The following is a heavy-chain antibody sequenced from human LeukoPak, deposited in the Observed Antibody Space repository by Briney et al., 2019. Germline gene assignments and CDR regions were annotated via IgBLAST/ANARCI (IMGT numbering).Heavy chain of an antibody. Sequence: SETLSLTCAVYSGSFSGYSWSWIRQPPGKGLEWIGEINHSGSTNYSPSLKSRVTISVDTSSSQFSLSLSSVTAADTVVYYCARNHTGYFDPWGQGTLVTVSS. D-gene: IGHD5-18*01. V-gene: IGHV4-34*01. CDR3: ARNHTGYFDP. CDR1: SGSFSGYS. J-gene: IGHJ5*02. CDR2: INHSGST.